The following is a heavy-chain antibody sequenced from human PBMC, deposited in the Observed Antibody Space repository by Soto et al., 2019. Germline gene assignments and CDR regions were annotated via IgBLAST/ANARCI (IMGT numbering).Heavy chain of an antibody. D-gene: IGHD3-3*01. CDR2: INHTGGT. CDR1: GGSVNGYY. CDR3: ATRITVFGLLIPPFDP. J-gene: IGHJ5*02. Sequence: SETLSLTCAVYGGSVNGYYWNWIRQPPGKGLEWIGEINHTGGTHYNPSLKSRVTMSVDTSKNQFSLRLSSVTAADTAIYYCATRITVFGLLIPPFDPWGKGTKSPSPQ. V-gene: IGHV4-34*01.